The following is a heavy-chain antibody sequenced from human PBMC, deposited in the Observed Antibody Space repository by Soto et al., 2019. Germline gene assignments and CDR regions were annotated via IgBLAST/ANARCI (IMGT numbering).Heavy chain of an antibody. CDR1: GFTFNTYA. J-gene: IGHJ2*01. CDR3: AKRGILGAQGMAYFDL. CDR2: ITPDGTEQ. Sequence: QVQLMESGGGVVQPGRSLRLSCAASGFTFNTYAMHWVRQAPGKGLEWVAVITPDGTEQYYADSVKGRFTISSDKSKNTQYLQMNSLGLEDMSIYHCAKRGILGAQGMAYFDLWGRGTLVSVSS. D-gene: IGHD1-26*01. V-gene: IGHV3-30*18.